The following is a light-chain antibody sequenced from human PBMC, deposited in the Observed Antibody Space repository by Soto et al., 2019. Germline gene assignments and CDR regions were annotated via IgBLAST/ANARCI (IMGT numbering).Light chain of an antibody. J-gene: IGKJ1*01. Sequence: IQLTQTPSTLSASVGDRVTLPFRASQSINGWVAWYQQKPGQAPNLLIYKASTLESGVPSRFSGSGSGTEFTLTVSSLQPDDFATYYCHQYHNFPRTFGQGTKVDIK. CDR2: KAS. CDR1: QSINGW. CDR3: HQYHNFPRT. V-gene: IGKV1-5*03.